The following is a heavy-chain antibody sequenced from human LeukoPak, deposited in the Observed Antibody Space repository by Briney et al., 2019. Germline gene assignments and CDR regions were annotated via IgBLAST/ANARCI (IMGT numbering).Heavy chain of an antibody. CDR1: GYTFTSYG. V-gene: IGHV1-18*01. D-gene: IGHD6-19*01. Sequence: GASVTVSCKASGYTFTSYGISWVRQAPGQGLEWMGWMNTYNGNTNYAQKPQGRVTMTTDTSTSTAYMELRSLRSDDTAVYYCARAVAGPYFDYWGQGTLVTVSS. CDR3: ARAVAGPYFDY. CDR2: MNTYNGNT. J-gene: IGHJ4*02.